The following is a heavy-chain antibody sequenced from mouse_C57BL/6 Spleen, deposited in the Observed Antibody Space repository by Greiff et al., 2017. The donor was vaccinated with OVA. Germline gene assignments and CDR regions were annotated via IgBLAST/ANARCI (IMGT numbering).Heavy chain of an antibody. J-gene: IGHJ2*01. CDR1: GFTFSSYA. V-gene: IGHV5-4*01. Sequence: DVKLVESGGGLVKPGGSLKLSCAASGFTFSSYAMSWVRQTPEKRLEWVATISDGGSYTYYPDNVKGRFTISRDNAKNNLYLQMSHLKSEDTAMYYCARDHYSNYDHYFDYWGQGTTLTVSS. D-gene: IGHD2-5*01. CDR3: ARDHYSNYDHYFDY. CDR2: ISDGGSYT.